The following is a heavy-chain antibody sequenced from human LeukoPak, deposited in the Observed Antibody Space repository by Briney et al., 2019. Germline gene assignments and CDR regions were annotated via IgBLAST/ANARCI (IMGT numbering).Heavy chain of an antibody. V-gene: IGHV3-23*01. CDR3: AKLVGAWFGELFDDY. Sequence: GGSLRLSCAASGFTFSSYAMSWVRQAPGRGLEWVSAISGSGGSTYYADSVKGRFTISRDNSKNTLYLQMNSLRAEDTAVYYCAKLVGAWFGELFDDYWGQGTLVTVSS. J-gene: IGHJ4*02. D-gene: IGHD3-10*01. CDR2: ISGSGGST. CDR1: GFTFSSYA.